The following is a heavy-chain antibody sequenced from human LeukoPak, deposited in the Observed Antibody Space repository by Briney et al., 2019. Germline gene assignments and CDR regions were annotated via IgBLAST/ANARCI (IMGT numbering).Heavy chain of an antibody. CDR1: GFTFSTYS. J-gene: IGHJ4*02. CDR3: ARISWDGRGTFY. D-gene: IGHD2-15*01. CDR2: IRGGGENT. Sequence: GGSLRLSCAASGFTFSTYSMSWVRQAPGKGLEWVSAIRGGGENTYYADSVKGRFTISRDNSKDTLSLQMNSLRAEDTAVYYCARISWDGRGTFYWGQGTLVTVSS. V-gene: IGHV3-23*01.